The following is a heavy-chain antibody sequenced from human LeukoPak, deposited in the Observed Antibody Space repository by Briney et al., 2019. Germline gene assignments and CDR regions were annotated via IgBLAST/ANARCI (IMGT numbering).Heavy chain of an antibody. J-gene: IGHJ4*02. CDR1: GDSISGYY. V-gene: IGHV4-59*01. Sequence: SETLSLTCTVSGDSISGYYWSWIRQPPGKGLEWIGYIYYSGSTNYNPSLKSRVTISVDTSKNQFSLKLSSVTAADTAVYYCAREKDYGGNLFPMDYWGQGTLVTVSS. CDR2: IYYSGST. CDR3: AREKDYGGNLFPMDY. D-gene: IGHD4-23*01.